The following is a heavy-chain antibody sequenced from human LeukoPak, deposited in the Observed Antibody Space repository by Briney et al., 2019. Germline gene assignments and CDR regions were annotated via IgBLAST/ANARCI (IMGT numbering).Heavy chain of an antibody. CDR1: GYTFTSYY. J-gene: IGHJ5*02. D-gene: IGHD2-15*01. CDR2: INPSGGST. CDR3: AREYCSGGSCYSPTRHWFDP. V-gene: IGHV1-46*01. Sequence: ASVKVSCKASGYTFTSYYMHWVRQAPGQGLEWMGIINPSGGSTSYAQKFQGRVTMTRDTSTSTVYMELSSLRSEDTAVYYCAREYCSGGSCYSPTRHWFDPWGQGTLVTVSS.